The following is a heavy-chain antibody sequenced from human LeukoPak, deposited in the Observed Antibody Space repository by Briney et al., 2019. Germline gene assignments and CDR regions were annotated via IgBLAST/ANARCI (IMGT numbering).Heavy chain of an antibody. V-gene: IGHV5-51*01. CDR2: IYPGDSDT. D-gene: IGHD1-14*01. J-gene: IGHJ3*02. CDR1: GYNLTTYW. Sequence: GESLKISCKGFGYNLTTYWIGWVRQMPGKGLEWMGIIYPGDSDTRYSPSFEGQVTISGDKSIYTAYLQWSSLKASDTAIYYCARRRRTSSPDGFDIWGQGTVVTVFS. CDR3: ARRRRTSSPDGFDI.